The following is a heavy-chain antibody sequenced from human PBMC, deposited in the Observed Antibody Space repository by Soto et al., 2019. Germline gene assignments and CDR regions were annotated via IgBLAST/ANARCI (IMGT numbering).Heavy chain of an antibody. D-gene: IGHD3-10*01. Sequence: ASVTVSCTASGYTFTSYAMHWARQAPGQRLEWMGWINAGNGNTKYSQKFQGRVTITRDTSASTAYMELSSLRSEDTAVYYCSSGSYWGYYYGMDVWGQGTTVTVSS. CDR1: GYTFTSYA. J-gene: IGHJ6*02. CDR3: SSGSYWGYYYGMDV. V-gene: IGHV1-3*01. CDR2: INAGNGNT.